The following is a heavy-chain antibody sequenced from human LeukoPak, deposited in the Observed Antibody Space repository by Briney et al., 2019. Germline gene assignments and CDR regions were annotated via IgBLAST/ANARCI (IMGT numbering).Heavy chain of an antibody. J-gene: IGHJ4*02. Sequence: SQTLSLTCTVSGGSISSGSYYWSWIRQPPGKGLEWIGYIYYSGSTNYNPSLKSRVTISVDTSKNQFSLKLSSVTAADTAVYYCASHSSGWYKWRIDYWGQGTLVTVSS. CDR2: IYYSGST. D-gene: IGHD6-19*01. V-gene: IGHV4-61*01. CDR3: ASHSSGWYKWRIDY. CDR1: GGSISSGSYY.